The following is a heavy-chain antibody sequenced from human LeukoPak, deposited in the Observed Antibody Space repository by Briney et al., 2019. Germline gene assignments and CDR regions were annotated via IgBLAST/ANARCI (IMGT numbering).Heavy chain of an antibody. J-gene: IGHJ4*02. CDR3: ARDSRLLLLLYDYPSQLFDY. Sequence: ASVKVSCKASGYTFTGYYMHWVRQAPGQALEWRGWINPNSGGTNYAQKLQGRVTMTTDTATSTAYMDLRSLRSDDTAVYYCARDSRLLLLLYDYPSQLFDYWGQGTLVTVSS. V-gene: IGHV1-2*02. D-gene: IGHD3-22*01. CDR2: INPNSGGT. CDR1: GYTFTGYY.